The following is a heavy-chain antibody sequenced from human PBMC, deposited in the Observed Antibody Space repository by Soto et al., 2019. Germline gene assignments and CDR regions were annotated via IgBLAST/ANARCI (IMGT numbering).Heavy chain of an antibody. CDR2: ISGSGST. CDR3: AKALRFTFTTGYYMDV. Sequence: EVQLLESGGGLVQPGGSLRLSCAASGFTVSSYAMSWVRQAPGKGLEWVSVISGSGSTYSADSVKGRFTISRDSSKNTVYLQMISLRAEDTAVYYCAKALRFTFTTGYYMDVWGRGTTVNVSS. J-gene: IGHJ6*03. V-gene: IGHV3-23*01. CDR1: GFTVSSYA. D-gene: IGHD3-16*01.